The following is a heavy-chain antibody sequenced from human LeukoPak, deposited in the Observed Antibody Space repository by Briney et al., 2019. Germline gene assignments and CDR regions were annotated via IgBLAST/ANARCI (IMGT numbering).Heavy chain of an antibody. V-gene: IGHV4-59*01. D-gene: IGHD3-22*01. Sequence: SETLSLTCTVSGGSISSYYWSWIRQPPGKGLEWIGYIYYSGSTNYNPSLKSRVTISVDTSKNQFSLKLSSVTAADTAVYYCASLRSYDSSGYYKTTSWYFDLWGRGTLVTVSS. CDR1: GGSISSYY. CDR2: IYYSGST. J-gene: IGHJ2*01. CDR3: ASLRSYDSSGYYKTTSWYFDL.